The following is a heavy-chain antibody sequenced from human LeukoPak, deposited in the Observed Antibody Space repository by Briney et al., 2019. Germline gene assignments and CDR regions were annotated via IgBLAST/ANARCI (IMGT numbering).Heavy chain of an antibody. D-gene: IGHD3-3*01. J-gene: IGHJ5*02. V-gene: IGHV4-34*01. Sequence: SETLSLTCAVYGGSFSGYYWSWIRQPPGKGLEWIGEINHSGSTNYNPSLKSRVTISVDTSKNQFSLKLSSVTAADTAVYYCARTARYDFWSGYPTSAGRIRNWFDPWGQGTLVTVSS. CDR3: ARTARYDFWSGYPTSAGRIRNWFDP. CDR2: INHSGST. CDR1: GGSFSGYY.